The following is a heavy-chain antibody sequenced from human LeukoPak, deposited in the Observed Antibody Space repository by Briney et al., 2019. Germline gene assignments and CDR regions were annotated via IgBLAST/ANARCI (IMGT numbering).Heavy chain of an antibody. J-gene: IGHJ6*02. Sequence: ASVKVSCKASGYTSTGYYMHWVRQAPGQGLEWMGWINAGNGDTKYSQRFQGRVTITRDTSASMAYMELSSLRSEDTAVYYCASGPAQYFYYGVDVWGQGTTVTVSS. CDR1: GYTSTGYY. CDR3: ASGPAQYFYYGVDV. V-gene: IGHV1-3*01. CDR2: INAGNGDT.